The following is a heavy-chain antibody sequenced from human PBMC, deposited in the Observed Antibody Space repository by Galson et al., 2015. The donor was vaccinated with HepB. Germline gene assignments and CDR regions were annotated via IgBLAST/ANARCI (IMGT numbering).Heavy chain of an antibody. CDR2: ITPFNGNT. D-gene: IGHD3-10*01. CDR1: GYTFTYRY. CDR3: ASTGDGSGSYVLWY. J-gene: IGHJ4*02. V-gene: IGHV1-45*02. Sequence: SVKVSCKASGYTFTYRYLHWVRQAPGQALEWMGWITPFNGNTNYAQKFQDRATITRDRSMSTAYMELSSLRSEDTAMYYRASTGDGSGSYVLWYWGQGTLVTVSS.